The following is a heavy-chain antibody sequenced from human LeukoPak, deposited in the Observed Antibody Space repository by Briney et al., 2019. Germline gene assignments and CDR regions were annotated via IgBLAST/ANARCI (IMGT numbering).Heavy chain of an antibody. V-gene: IGHV3-30*04. Sequence: PGRSLRLPCAASGFTFSSYSMYWVRQAPGKGLEWVAVISYDGSNKYYADSVKGRFTISRDNSKNTLFLQMNSLRAEDTAVYYCPRAVGSSNYFDYWGQGTLVTVSA. CDR3: PRAVGSSNYFDY. CDR2: ISYDGSNK. CDR1: GFTFSSYS. D-gene: IGHD3-10*01. J-gene: IGHJ4*02.